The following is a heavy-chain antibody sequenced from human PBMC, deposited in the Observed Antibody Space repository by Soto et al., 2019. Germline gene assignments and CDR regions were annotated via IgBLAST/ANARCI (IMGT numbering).Heavy chain of an antibody. J-gene: IGHJ4*02. Sequence: QVQLVESGGGVVQPGRSLRLSCAASGFTFSSYGMHWVRQAPGKGLEWVAVISYDGSNKYYADSVKGRFTISRDNSKNTLSLQMNSLRAEDTAVYFCAKRVGRSSWVGFWGQGTLVTVSS. D-gene: IGHD6-6*01. CDR1: GFTFSSYG. V-gene: IGHV3-30*18. CDR3: AKRVGRSSWVGF. CDR2: ISYDGSNK.